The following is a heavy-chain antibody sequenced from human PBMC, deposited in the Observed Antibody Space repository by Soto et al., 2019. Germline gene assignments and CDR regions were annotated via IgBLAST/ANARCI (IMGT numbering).Heavy chain of an antibody. V-gene: IGHV3-48*02. Sequence: GSLSLSCAASGFTFSSYSMNWLRQAPGKGLEWVSYISSSSSTIYYAASVKGRFTISRDNAKNSLYLQMNSLRDEDTAVYYCARVHDPIAAAAPPDMDVWGQGTTVTVS. CDR2: ISSSSSTI. CDR3: ARVHDPIAAAAPPDMDV. CDR1: GFTFSSYS. D-gene: IGHD6-13*01. J-gene: IGHJ6*02.